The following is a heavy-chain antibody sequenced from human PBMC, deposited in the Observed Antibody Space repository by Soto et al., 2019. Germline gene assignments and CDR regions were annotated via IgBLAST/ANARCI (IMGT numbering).Heavy chain of an antibody. V-gene: IGHV3-9*01. CDR2: ISWNSGSI. D-gene: IGHD5-12*01. Sequence: LRLSCAASGFTFDDYAMHWVRQAPGKGLEWVSGISWNSGSIGYADSVKGRFTISRDNAKNPLYLQMNSLRAEDTALYYCAKDMRGSYHYGMDVWGQGTTVTVSS. CDR3: AKDMRGSYHYGMDV. J-gene: IGHJ6*02. CDR1: GFTFDDYA.